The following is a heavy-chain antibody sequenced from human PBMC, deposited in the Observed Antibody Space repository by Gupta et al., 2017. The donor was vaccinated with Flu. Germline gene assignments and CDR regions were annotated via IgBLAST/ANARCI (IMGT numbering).Heavy chain of an antibody. D-gene: IGHD7-27*01. V-gene: IGHV4-34*01. CDR1: GGSFSGFY. Sequence: VQLQQCGPGLLKPSDTLSLTCVVYGGSFSGFYWTWIRQPPGKGLEWIGEINHSGNTNYSPSLKSRVTTSVDTSKNQFSLKLKSVTAADTAIYYCARGSQVGLGFDCWGQGTLVTVSS. CDR3: ARGSQVGLGFDC. CDR2: INHSGNT. J-gene: IGHJ4*02.